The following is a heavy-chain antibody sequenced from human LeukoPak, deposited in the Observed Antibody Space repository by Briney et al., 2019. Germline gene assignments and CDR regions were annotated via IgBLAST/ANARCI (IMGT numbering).Heavy chain of an antibody. Sequence: SETLSLTCTVSGGFISRSSYYWGWIRQPPGKGLEWIGSIYYSGDTYYNPSLKSRVTISVDTSKNQFSLKLSSVTAADTAMYYCARDSRGIAAAGGWGQGTPVTVSS. V-gene: IGHV4-39*07. D-gene: IGHD6-13*01. CDR2: IYYSGDT. CDR3: ARDSRGIAAAGG. CDR1: GGFISRSSYY. J-gene: IGHJ4*02.